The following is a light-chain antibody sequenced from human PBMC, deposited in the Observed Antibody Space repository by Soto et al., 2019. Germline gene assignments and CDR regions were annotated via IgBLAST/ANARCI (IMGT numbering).Light chain of an antibody. J-gene: IGKJ2*01. V-gene: IGKV4-1*01. Sequence: DIVMTQSPDSLAVSLGERATINCKSSQSVFYTDNKKNYLAWYQRKPGLPPPLLFYWASTRVSGVPDRFSGSGSGTDFTLTISSLQAEDVAVYYCQQYYDTPPTFGQGTKLEIK. CDR1: QSVFYTDNKKNY. CDR2: WAS. CDR3: QQYYDTPPT.